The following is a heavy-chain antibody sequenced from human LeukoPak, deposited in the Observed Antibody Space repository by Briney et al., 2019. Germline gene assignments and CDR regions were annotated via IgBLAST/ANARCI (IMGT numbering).Heavy chain of an antibody. J-gene: IGHJ4*02. CDR1: GFTFSSYS. V-gene: IGHV3-48*01. CDR3: ASQYYDILTGYRPYFDY. Sequence: GGSLRLSCAASGFTFSSYSMNWVRQAPGKGLEWVSYISSSSSTIYYADSVKGRFTISRDNAKNSLYLQMNSLRAEDTAVYYCASQYYDILTGYRPYFDYWGQGTLVTVSS. CDR2: ISSSSSTI. D-gene: IGHD3-9*01.